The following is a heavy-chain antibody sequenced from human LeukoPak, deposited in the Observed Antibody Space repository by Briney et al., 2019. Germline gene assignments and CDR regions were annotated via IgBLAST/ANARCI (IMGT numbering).Heavy chain of an antibody. CDR3: AREAGYSSGWHYYFDY. CDR1: GDSVSSNSAA. D-gene: IGHD6-19*01. CDR2: TYYRSKWYN. Sequence: SQTLSLTCASSGDSVSSNSAAWNWIRQSPSRGLEWLGRTYYRSKWYNDYAVSVKSRITINPDTSKNQLSLQLNSVTPEDTAVYYCAREAGYSSGWHYYFDYWGQGTLVTVSS. V-gene: IGHV6-1*01. J-gene: IGHJ4*02.